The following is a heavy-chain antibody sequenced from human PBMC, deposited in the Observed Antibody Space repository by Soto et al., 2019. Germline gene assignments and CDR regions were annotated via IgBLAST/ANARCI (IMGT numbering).Heavy chain of an antibody. CDR2: ISDDGSNQ. V-gene: IGHV3-30*18. CDR3: AKDWGYGDYVFDF. Sequence: QVQLVESGGGVVQPGRSLRLSCAASGFTFSLYGIHWVRQAPGKGLEWVALISDDGSNQYFADSVKGRFTISRDNSNNTLYLQMNSLRTEDTTVYFCAKDWGYGDYVFDFWGQGTLVNVAS. D-gene: IGHD4-17*01. CDR1: GFTFSLYG. J-gene: IGHJ4*02.